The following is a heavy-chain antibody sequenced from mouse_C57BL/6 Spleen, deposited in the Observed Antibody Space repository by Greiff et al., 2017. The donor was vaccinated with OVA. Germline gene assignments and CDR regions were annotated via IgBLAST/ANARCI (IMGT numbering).Heavy chain of an antibody. CDR1: GYSFTGYY. J-gene: IGHJ4*01. V-gene: IGHV1-31*01. CDR2: IYPYNGVS. D-gene: IGHD1-1*01. Sequence: VQLKQSGPELVKPGASVKISCKASGYSFTGYYMHWVKQSHGNILDWIGYIYPYNGVSSYNQKFKGKATLTVDKSSSTAYMELRSLTSEDSAVYYCARDYYGSSYDAMDYWGQGTSVTVSS. CDR3: ARDYYGSSYDAMDY.